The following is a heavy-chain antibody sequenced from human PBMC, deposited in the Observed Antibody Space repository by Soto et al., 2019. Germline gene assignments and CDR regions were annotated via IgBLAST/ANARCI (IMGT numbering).Heavy chain of an antibody. CDR3: AKREGGVIVF. Sequence: GGSLRLSCAASGFTFSSYAMSWVRQAPGKGLEWVSTISGSGGRTYYADSVKGRFTISRDNSKNTLYLQMNSLRAEDTAVYYCAKREGGVIVFWGQGTLVTVSS. CDR2: ISGSGGRT. J-gene: IGHJ4*02. D-gene: IGHD3-16*02. CDR1: GFTFSSYA. V-gene: IGHV3-23*01.